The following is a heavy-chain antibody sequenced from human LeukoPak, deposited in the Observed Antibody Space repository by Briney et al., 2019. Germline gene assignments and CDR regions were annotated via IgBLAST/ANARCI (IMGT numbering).Heavy chain of an antibody. V-gene: IGHV4-59*01. Sequence: PSETLSLTCTVSGGSISSYYWSWIRQPPGKGLEWIGYIYYSGSTNYNPSLKSRVTISVDTSKNQFSLKLSSMTAADTAVYYCARRPPVGYYGMDVWGQGTTVTVSS. CDR3: ARRPPVGYYGMDV. CDR2: IYYSGST. CDR1: GGSISSYY. D-gene: IGHD1-14*01. J-gene: IGHJ6*02.